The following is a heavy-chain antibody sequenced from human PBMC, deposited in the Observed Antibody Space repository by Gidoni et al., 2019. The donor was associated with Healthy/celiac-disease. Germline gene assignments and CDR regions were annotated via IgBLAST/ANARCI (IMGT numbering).Heavy chain of an antibody. CDR2: INHSGST. CDR3: ARASGSYSNFDY. CDR1: GGSFSGYY. Sequence: QVQLQQWGAGLLKPSETLSLTCAVYGGSFSGYYWSWIRQPPGKGLEWIGEINHSGSTNYNPSLKSRVTISVDTSKNQFSLKLSSVTAADTAVYYCARASGSYSNFDYWGQGTLVTVSS. J-gene: IGHJ4*02. D-gene: IGHD1-26*01. V-gene: IGHV4-34*01.